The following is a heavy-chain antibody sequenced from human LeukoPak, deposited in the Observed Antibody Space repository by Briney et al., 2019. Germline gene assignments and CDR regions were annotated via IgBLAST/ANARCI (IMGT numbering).Heavy chain of an antibody. V-gene: IGHV3-48*04. CDR2: ISSSSSTI. Sequence: PGGSLRLSCAASGFTFSSYSMIWVRQAPGKGLEWVSYISSSSSTIYYADSVKGRFTFSRDNAKNSLYLQMNSLRAEDTAVYYCARDHRAAAGTGTVGYNWFDPWGQGTLVTVSS. D-gene: IGHD6-13*01. J-gene: IGHJ5*02. CDR3: ARDHRAAAGTGTVGYNWFDP. CDR1: GFTFSSYS.